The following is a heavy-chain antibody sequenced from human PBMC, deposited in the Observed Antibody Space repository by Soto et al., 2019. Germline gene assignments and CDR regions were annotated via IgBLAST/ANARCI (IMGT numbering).Heavy chain of an antibody. J-gene: IGHJ3*02. CDR2: IIPVLGTS. V-gene: IGHV1-69*01. CDR3: AREFGSWSGNAFDI. Sequence: QAQLVQSGAEVKKPGSSVKVSCKASGGTFSSYGISWVRQAPGQGLEWMGGIIPVLGTSKYAQRFKGRVTLTADESMGTAYMELRSLRSEDTAIYYCAREFGSWSGNAFDIWGQGTMVTISS. D-gene: IGHD1-26*01. CDR1: GGTFSSYG.